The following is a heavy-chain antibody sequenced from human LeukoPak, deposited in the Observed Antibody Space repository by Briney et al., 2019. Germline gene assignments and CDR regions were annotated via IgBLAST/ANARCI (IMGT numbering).Heavy chain of an antibody. D-gene: IGHD3-22*01. J-gene: IGHJ4*02. CDR1: GFTFTSSA. CDR2: IVVGSGNT. V-gene: IGHV1-58*02. CDR3: AAYYYDSSGYYRFDY. Sequence: SVKVSCKASGFTFTSSAMQWVRQARGQRLEWIGWIVVGSGNTNYAQKFQGRVTITRDMSTSTAYMELSSLRSEDTAVYYCAAYYYDSSGYYRFDYWGQGTLVTVSS.